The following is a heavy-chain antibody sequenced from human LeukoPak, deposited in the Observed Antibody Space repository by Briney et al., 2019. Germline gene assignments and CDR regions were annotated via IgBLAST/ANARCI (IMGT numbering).Heavy chain of an antibody. CDR2: ISFDGSIQ. J-gene: IGHJ3*02. CDR3: ARELTIFGTVIQRYDAFDI. Sequence: GRSLRLSCAASGFTFSSYSLHWVRQAPGKGLEWVAVISFDGSIQKYADSVRGRFTISRDNSKNTLYLQMNSLRGEDTAAYYCARELTIFGTVIQRYDAFDIWGQGTMVTVSS. D-gene: IGHD3-3*01. V-gene: IGHV3-30-3*01. CDR1: GFTFSSYS.